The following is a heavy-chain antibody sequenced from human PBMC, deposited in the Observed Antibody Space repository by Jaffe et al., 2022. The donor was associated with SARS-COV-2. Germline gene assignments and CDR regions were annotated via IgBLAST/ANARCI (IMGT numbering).Heavy chain of an antibody. CDR3: AKEANYYYYGMDV. V-gene: IGHV3-30*18. J-gene: IGHJ6*02. CDR2: ISYDGSNK. D-gene: IGHD5-12*01. CDR1: GFTFSSYG. Sequence: QVQLVESGGGVVQPGRSLRLSCAASGFTFSSYGMHWVRQAPGKGLEWVAVISYDGSNKYYADSVKGRFTISRDNSKNTLYLQMNSLRAEDTAVYYCAKEANYYYYGMDVWGQGTTVTVSS.